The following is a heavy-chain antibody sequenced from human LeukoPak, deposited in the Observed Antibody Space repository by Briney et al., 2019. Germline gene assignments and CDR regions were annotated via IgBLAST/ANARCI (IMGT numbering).Heavy chain of an antibody. D-gene: IGHD5-12*01. V-gene: IGHV1-24*01. CDR2: FDPEDGEDGET. Sequence: GASVKVSCKVSGYSLLEVAMHWVRQAPGKGLEWVGSFDPEDGEDGETHYAQKLQGRVTMTEGASTDTAYMELNSLRSEDTAVYYCAMTDRYAGRPFDYWGQGTLVTVSS. CDR3: AMTDRYAGRPFDY. J-gene: IGHJ4*02. CDR1: GYSLLEVA.